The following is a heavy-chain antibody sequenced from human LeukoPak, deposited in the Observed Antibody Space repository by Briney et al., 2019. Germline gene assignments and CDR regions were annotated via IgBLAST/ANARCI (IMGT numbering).Heavy chain of an antibody. Sequence: GGSLRLSCAASGFTFSHFWMSWVRQAPGKGLEWAAYIKKTGSETYYVDSVKGRFTITRDNTRNSLFLQMYSLRAEDTAVYFCAREDGYCSGGNCYSYFDSWGQGTLVTVSS. D-gene: IGHD2-15*01. CDR2: IKKTGSET. CDR1: GFTFSHFW. CDR3: AREDGYCSGGNCYSYFDS. V-gene: IGHV3-7*01. J-gene: IGHJ4*02.